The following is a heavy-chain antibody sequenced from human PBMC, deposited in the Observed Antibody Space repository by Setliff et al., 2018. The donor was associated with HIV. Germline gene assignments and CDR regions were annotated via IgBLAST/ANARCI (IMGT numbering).Heavy chain of an antibody. V-gene: IGHV4-34*01. CDR3: ARERSLITVRRYFDN. CDR2: INNSGST. CDR1: GGSFSDYH. J-gene: IGHJ4*02. Sequence: PSETLSLTCAVYGGSFSDYHWSWIRQPPGKGLEWIGEINNSGSTNYNPSLKSRVTISVDTSKNQFSLKLNSATAADTAVYYCARERSLITVRRYFDNWGQGTLVTVSS. D-gene: IGHD1-1*01.